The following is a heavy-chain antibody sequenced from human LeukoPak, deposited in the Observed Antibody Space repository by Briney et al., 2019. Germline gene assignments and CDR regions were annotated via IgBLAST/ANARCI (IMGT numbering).Heavy chain of an antibody. CDR2: IGSSDNII. CDR1: GFIFSDYY. V-gene: IGHV3-11*01. J-gene: IGHJ4*02. CDR3: ARAGPNILGFDY. D-gene: IGHD5-12*01. Sequence: GGSLRLSCAASGFIFSDYYMTWIRQAPGKGLEWVSYIGSSDNIIDYADSVKGRFTISRDNAKNSLHLQMNSLRAEDTAVYYCARAGPNILGFDYWGQGTLVTVSS.